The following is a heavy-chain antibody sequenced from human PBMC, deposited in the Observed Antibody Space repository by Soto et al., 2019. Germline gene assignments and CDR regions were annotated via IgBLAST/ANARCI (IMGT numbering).Heavy chain of an antibody. V-gene: IGHV4-34*01. CDR2: INHSGST. CDR3: AREPIMVRGVMDY. Sequence: PSETLSLTCAVYGGSFSGYYWSWIRQPPGKGLEWIGEINHSGSTNYNPSLKSRVTISVDTSKNQFSLKLSSVTAADTAVYYCAREPIMVRGVMDYWGQGTLVTVSS. CDR1: GGSFSGYY. J-gene: IGHJ4*02. D-gene: IGHD3-10*01.